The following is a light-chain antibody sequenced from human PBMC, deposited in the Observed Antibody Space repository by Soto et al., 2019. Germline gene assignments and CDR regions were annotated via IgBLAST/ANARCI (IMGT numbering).Light chain of an antibody. V-gene: IGKV1-5*01. J-gene: IGKJ1*01. CDR3: QQYNSYLWT. Sequence: DIQMTQSPSTLSASVGDRVTITCRASQTISSWLAWYQQKPGKAPKLLIYDASGLQSGVPSRFSGSGSGTEFILTISSLQPDDFATYYCQQYNSYLWTFGQGTKVDIK. CDR2: DAS. CDR1: QTISSW.